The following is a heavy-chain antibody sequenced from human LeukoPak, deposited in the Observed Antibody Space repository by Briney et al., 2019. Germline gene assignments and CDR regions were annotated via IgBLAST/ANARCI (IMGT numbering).Heavy chain of an antibody. CDR3: TAGTGRSDFDY. CDR1: GFTFSNAW. V-gene: IGHV3-15*01. J-gene: IGHJ4*02. CDR2: IKRKGDDGTI. Sequence: GGSLRLSCAASGFTFSNAWMSWVRQAPGRGLEWVARIKRKGDDGTIDYAAPVKGRLSISRDDPKNTLYLQMKSLKSEDTAVYYCTAGTGRSDFDYWGKGTLVTVSS. D-gene: IGHD3/OR15-3a*01.